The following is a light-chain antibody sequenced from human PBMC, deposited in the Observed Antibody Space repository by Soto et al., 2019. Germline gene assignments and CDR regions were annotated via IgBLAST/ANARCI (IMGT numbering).Light chain of an antibody. V-gene: IGKV3-20*01. J-gene: IGKJ2*01. Sequence: EIVLTQSPGTLSLSPGERATLSCRASQSVSSSYLAWYQQKPGQAPMLLIYGASSRATGIPDRFSGSGSGTAFTRTISSLETEDFAVYYCQQYGSSLRYTFGQGTKLEIK. CDR1: QSVSSSY. CDR2: GAS. CDR3: QQYGSSLRYT.